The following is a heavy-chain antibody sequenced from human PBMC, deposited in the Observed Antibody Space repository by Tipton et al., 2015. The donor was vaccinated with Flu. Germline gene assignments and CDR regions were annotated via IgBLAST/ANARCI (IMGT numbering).Heavy chain of an antibody. V-gene: IGHV4-39*01. CDR1: GGSISSSSYY. Sequence: TLSLTCTVSGGSISSSSYYWGWIRQPRGKGREWIGSICYSGSTYYNPARKSRVTISIDTTKNQFSLKLIPVTAADTAVYYCATKGVSFCSGGSFYSYSFDYWGQGTLVTVSS. J-gene: IGHJ4*02. CDR3: ATKGVSFCSGGSFYSYSFDY. CDR2: ICYSGST. D-gene: IGHD2-15*01.